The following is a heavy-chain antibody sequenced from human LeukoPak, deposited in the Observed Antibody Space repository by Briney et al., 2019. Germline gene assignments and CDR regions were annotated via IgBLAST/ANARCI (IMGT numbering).Heavy chain of an antibody. V-gene: IGHV3-30*04. CDR2: ISFDGTDA. D-gene: IGHD4/OR15-4a*01. Sequence: QPGGSLRLSCAASGFTFSSYAIHWVRQAPGKGLEWVAVISFDGTDAFYADSVKGRFTISRDNSKNTLYLQMNSLRADDTAVYYCAKVSLNMVNDAFDIWGQGTMVSVSS. CDR3: AKVSLNMVNDAFDI. J-gene: IGHJ3*02. CDR1: GFTFSSYA.